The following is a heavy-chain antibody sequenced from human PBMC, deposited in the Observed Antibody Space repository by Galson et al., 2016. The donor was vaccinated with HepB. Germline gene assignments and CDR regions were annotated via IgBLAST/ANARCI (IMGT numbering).Heavy chain of an antibody. CDR2: ISDGGGT. CDR3: AMYMPAVGGVAFDY. Sequence: SLRLSCAASGFTFSSHAMSWVRQAPGKGLEWVSTISDGGGTYYADSVKGRFTISRDHSKKTLYLQMDSLRAEDTAVYYCAMYMPAVGGVAFDYWGQGTLVTVSS. D-gene: IGHD4-23*01. CDR1: GFTFSSHA. J-gene: IGHJ4*02. V-gene: IGHV3-23*01.